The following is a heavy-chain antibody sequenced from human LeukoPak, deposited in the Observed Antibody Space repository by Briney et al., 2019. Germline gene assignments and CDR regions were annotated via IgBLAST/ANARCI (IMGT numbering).Heavy chain of an antibody. J-gene: IGHJ4*02. Sequence: GGSLRLSCAASGFTFSSYWMSWVRQAPGKGLEWVANIKQDGSEKYYVDSVKGRFTISRDNAKNSLYLQMNSLRAEDTAVYYCANPIPHDCSSTSCPDYWGQGTLVTVSS. D-gene: IGHD2-2*01. V-gene: IGHV3-7*01. CDR3: ANPIPHDCSSTSCPDY. CDR1: GFTFSSYW. CDR2: IKQDGSEK.